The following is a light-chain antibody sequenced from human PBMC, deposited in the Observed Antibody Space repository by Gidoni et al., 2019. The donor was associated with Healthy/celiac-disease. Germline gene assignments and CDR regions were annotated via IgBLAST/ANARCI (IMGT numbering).Light chain of an antibody. CDR2: KAS. CDR1: QSISSW. CDR3: QQYNSYSRT. Sequence: DIQMTQSPSTLSASVGDRVTITCRASQSISSWLAWYQQKPGKAPKLLIYKASSLVSGGPSRLSGSGSGTEFTLTISSLQPDDFATYYCQQYNSYSRTFGQGTKVEIK. V-gene: IGKV1-5*03. J-gene: IGKJ1*01.